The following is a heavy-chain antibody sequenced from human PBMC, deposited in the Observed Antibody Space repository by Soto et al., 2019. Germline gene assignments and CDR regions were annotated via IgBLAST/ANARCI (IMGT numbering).Heavy chain of an antibody. D-gene: IGHD6-13*01. CDR2: VRSKAYGGTT. CDR3: TRGPPRGSSWYGSIYDYFDY. CDR1: GFTFGDYA. J-gene: IGHJ4*02. Sequence: GGSLRLSCTASGFTFGDYAMSWFRQAPGKGLEWVGFVRSKAYGGTTEYAASVKGRFTISRDDSKSIAYLQMNSLKTEDTAVYYCTRGPPRGSSWYGSIYDYFDYWGQGTLVTVSS. V-gene: IGHV3-49*03.